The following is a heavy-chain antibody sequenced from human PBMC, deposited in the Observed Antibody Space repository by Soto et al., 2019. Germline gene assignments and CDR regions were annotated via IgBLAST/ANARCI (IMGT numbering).Heavy chain of an antibody. CDR1: GYTLTELS. V-gene: IGHV1-24*01. Sequence: ASVKVSCKVSGYTLTELSMHWVRQAPGKGLEWMGGFDPEDGETIYAQKFQGRVTMTEDTSTDTAYMKLSSLRSEDTAVYYWATGGSDYFDYWGQGTLVTVSS. D-gene: IGHD3-10*01. CDR2: FDPEDGET. CDR3: ATGGSDYFDY. J-gene: IGHJ4*02.